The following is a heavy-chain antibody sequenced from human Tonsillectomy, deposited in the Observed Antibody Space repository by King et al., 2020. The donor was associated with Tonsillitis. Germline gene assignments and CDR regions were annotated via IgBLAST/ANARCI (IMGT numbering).Heavy chain of an antibody. V-gene: IGHV3-74*01. CDR1: GFTFSTYW. CDR3: ARVHSSSWADWYFDL. D-gene: IGHD6-13*01. CDR2: INTDGSVT. Sequence: VQLVESGGGLVQPGGSLRLSCAASGFTFSTYWMHWVRQAPGKGLVWFSRINTDGSVTTNADSVKGRFTISRDNAKNTLYLQMNSLRAEDTAVYFCARVHSSSWADWYFDLWGRGTLVTVSS. J-gene: IGHJ2*01.